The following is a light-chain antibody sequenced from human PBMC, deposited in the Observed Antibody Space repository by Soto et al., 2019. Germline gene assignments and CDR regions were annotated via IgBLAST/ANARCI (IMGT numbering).Light chain of an antibody. CDR2: EVS. V-gene: IGLV2-14*01. J-gene: IGLJ2*01. Sequence: QSALTQPASVSGSPGQSITISCTGTSSDVGSYNYVSWYQQHPGKAPKLMIYEVSNRPSGISNRFSASKSGNTASLTISGLQAEDEAHYYCSSYTSSSTLVFGGGTKVTV. CDR3: SSYTSSSTLV. CDR1: SSDVGSYNY.